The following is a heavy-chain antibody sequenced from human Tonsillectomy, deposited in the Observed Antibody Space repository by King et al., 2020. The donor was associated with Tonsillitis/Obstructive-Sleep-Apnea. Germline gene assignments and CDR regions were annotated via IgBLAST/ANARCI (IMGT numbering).Heavy chain of an antibody. CDR2: IKSKTDGGTT. Sequence: VQLVESGGGLVKPGGSLRLSCAASGFTFSNAWMSWVRQAPGKGLEWVGRIKSKTDGGTTDYAAPVKGRFTISRDDSKNTLYLQMNSLKTEDTAVYYCTTGYCTNGVCYSPDYWGQGTLFTVSS. V-gene: IGHV3-15*01. CDR1: GFTFSNAW. CDR3: TTGYCTNGVCYSPDY. J-gene: IGHJ4*02. D-gene: IGHD2-8*01.